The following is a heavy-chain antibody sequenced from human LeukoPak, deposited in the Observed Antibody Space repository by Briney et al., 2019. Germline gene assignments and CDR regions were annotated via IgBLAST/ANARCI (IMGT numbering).Heavy chain of an antibody. Sequence: SETLSLTCTVSGGSISSYYWSWIRQPPGKGLEWIGYIYYSGSTNYNPSLKSRVTISVDTSKNQFSLKLSSVTAADTAVYYCARHPYYYYSSGYKVWFDPWGQGTLVTVSS. CDR1: GGSISSYY. J-gene: IGHJ5*02. CDR3: ARHPYYYYSSGYKVWFDP. CDR2: IYYSGST. V-gene: IGHV4-59*08. D-gene: IGHD3-22*01.